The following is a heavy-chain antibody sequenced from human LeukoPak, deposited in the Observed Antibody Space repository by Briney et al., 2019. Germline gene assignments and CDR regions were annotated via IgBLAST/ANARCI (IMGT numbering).Heavy chain of an antibody. CDR3: AREEDCSGGICYLGNAFDI. CDR1: GGSFSGYY. J-gene: IGHJ3*02. D-gene: IGHD2-15*01. V-gene: IGHV4-34*01. CDR2: ITHSGST. Sequence: SETLSLTCAVYGGSFSGYYWSWIRQPPGKGLEWIGEITHSGSTNYNASLKRRVTISVDTSKNQFSLKLSSVTAADTAVYYCAREEDCSGGICYLGNAFDIWGQGTMASVSS.